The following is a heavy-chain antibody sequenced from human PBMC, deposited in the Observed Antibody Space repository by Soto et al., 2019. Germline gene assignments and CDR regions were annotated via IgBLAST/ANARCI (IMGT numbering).Heavy chain of an antibody. V-gene: IGHV1-18*01. CDR3: ARAGGKYYDTDAFDI. CDR1: GYTFTSYG. J-gene: IGHJ3*02. D-gene: IGHD3-22*01. CDR2: ISAYNGNT. Sequence: QVQLVQSGAEVKKPGASVKVSCKASGYTFTSYGISWVRQAPGQGLEWMGWISAYNGNTNYAQKLQGRVTMTTDTATSTADRELRSLRSDDTAVYYCARAGGKYYDTDAFDIWGQGTMVTVSS.